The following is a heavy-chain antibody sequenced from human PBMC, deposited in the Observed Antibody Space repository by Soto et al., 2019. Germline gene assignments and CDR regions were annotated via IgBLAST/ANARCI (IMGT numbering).Heavy chain of an antibody. CDR3: ARDLGYCSSTSCSRWFDP. V-gene: IGHV4-4*02. CDR2: IYHSGST. CDR1: GGSISSSNW. D-gene: IGHD2-2*01. J-gene: IGHJ5*02. Sequence: PSETLYLTCAVSGGSISSSNWWSWVRQPPGKGLEWIGEIYHSGSTNYNPSLKSRVTISVDKSKNQFSLKLSSVTAADTAVYYCARDLGYCSSTSCSRWFDPWGQGTLVTVSS.